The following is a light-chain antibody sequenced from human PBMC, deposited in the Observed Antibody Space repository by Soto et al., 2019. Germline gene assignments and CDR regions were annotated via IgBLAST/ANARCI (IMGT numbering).Light chain of an antibody. CDR3: QQYNNWPPMYT. J-gene: IGKJ2*01. Sequence: EMVMTQSPATLSVSPGERATLSCRASQSVSSNLAWYQQKTGQAPRLLIYGASTRATGIPARFSGSGSGTEFTLTISSLQSXXFAVYYCQQYNNWPPMYTFGQGTKLE. V-gene: IGKV3-15*01. CDR1: QSVSSN. CDR2: GAS.